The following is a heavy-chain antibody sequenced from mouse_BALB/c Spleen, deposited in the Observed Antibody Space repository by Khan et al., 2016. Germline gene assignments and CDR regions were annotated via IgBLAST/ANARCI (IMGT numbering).Heavy chain of an antibody. CDR2: ISYSGST. V-gene: IGHV3-2*02. CDR3: ARSDYGSKDAMGY. CDR1: GYSITSDYA. D-gene: IGHD1-1*01. Sequence: VQLKESGPGLVKPSQSLSLTCTVTGYSITSDYAWNWIRQFPGNKLEWMGYISYSGSTSYNPSLKSRISITRDTSNNQFFLQLNSVTSEDTATYYCARSDYGSKDAMGYWGQGTSVTVSS. J-gene: IGHJ4*01.